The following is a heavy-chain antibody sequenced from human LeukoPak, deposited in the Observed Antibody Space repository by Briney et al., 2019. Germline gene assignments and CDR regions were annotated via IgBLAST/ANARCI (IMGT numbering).Heavy chain of an antibody. CDR2: IDTGGRT. D-gene: IGHD2-21*02. V-gene: IGHV3-66*01. CDR1: GFIVNSNY. J-gene: IGHJ5*02. CDR3: ARMMTAITNWFDP. Sequence: GGSPRLSCAASGFIVNSNYMSWVRQAPGKGLEWVSLIDTGGRTFYADSVKGRFTISRDNSKNTLYLQMNSLRAEDTAVYYCARMMTAITNWFDPWGQGTLVTVSS.